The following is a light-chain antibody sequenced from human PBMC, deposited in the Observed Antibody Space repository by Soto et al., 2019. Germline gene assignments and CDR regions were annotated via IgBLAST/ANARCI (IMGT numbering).Light chain of an antibody. CDR3: QQYGSSSYT. J-gene: IGKJ2*01. V-gene: IGKV3-20*01. CDR2: GAS. CDR1: QSVSSSY. Sequence: EIVLTQSPGTLSLSPGERATLSCRASQSVSSSYLAWYQQKPGQAPRLLIYGASSRATGIPDRFSGSGSGTDFTLTSSRLEPEEFAVYYCQQYGSSSYTFGQGTKRESK.